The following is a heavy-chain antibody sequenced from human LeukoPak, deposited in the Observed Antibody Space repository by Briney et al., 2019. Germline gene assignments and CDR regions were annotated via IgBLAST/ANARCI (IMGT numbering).Heavy chain of an antibody. V-gene: IGHV4-34*01. J-gene: IGHJ5*02. CDR1: GGSFSVYY. CDR3: ARARGTMVRGVRRWFDP. D-gene: IGHD3-10*01. Sequence: SETLSLTCAVYGGSFSVYYWSWIRQPPGKGLEWIGEINHSGSTNYNPSLKSRVTISVDTSKNQFSLKLSSVTAADTAVYYCARARGTMVRGVRRWFDPWGQGTLVTVSS. CDR2: INHSGST.